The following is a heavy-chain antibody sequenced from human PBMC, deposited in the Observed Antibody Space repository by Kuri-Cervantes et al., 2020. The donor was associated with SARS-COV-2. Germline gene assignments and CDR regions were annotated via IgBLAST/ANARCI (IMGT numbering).Heavy chain of an antibody. Sequence: GESLKISCAASGFTFSNYNMNWVRQAPGKGLEWISSITSSSTTIHYADSVKGRFTISRDNAKNSLYLQMNSLRAEDTAVHYCARAADTDYWGQGTLVTVSS. CDR1: GFTFSNYN. CDR2: ITSSSTTI. V-gene: IGHV3-48*01. J-gene: IGHJ4*02. D-gene: IGHD5-18*01. CDR3: ARAADTDY.